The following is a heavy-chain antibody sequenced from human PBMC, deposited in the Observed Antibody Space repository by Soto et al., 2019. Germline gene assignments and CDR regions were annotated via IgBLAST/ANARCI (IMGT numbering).Heavy chain of an antibody. J-gene: IGHJ4*02. Sequence: ASVKVSCKASGYTFTSYGISWVRQAPGQGLEWMGWISAYNGNTNYAQKLQGRVTMTTDTSTSTAYMELRSLRSDDTAVYYCARDQEYYYDSSGYPYDYWGQGTLVTVSS. V-gene: IGHV1-18*01. CDR2: ISAYNGNT. D-gene: IGHD3-22*01. CDR1: GYTFTSYG. CDR3: ARDQEYYYDSSGYPYDY.